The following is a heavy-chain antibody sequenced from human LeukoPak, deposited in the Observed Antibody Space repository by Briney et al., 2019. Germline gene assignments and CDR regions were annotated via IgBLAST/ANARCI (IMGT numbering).Heavy chain of an antibody. V-gene: IGHV1-2*06. Sequence: PSVKVSCKASGYTFTGYYMHWVRQAPGQGLEWMGRINPNSGGTNYAQKFQGRVTMTRDTSISTAYMELSRLRSDDTAAYYCARDMAYYDILTGQMDYWGQGTLVTVSS. D-gene: IGHD3-9*01. J-gene: IGHJ4*02. CDR3: ARDMAYYDILTGQMDY. CDR2: INPNSGGT. CDR1: GYTFTGYY.